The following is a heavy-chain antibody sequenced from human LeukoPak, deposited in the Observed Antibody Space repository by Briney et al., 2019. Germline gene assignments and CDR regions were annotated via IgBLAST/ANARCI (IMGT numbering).Heavy chain of an antibody. V-gene: IGHV4-34*01. D-gene: IGHD6-13*01. Sequence: SETLSLTCTVYGGSSSAYYWSWIRQPPGKGLEWIGEINHSGTTNYNPSLESRVTISVDTSKNQFSLKLSSVTAADTAVYYCAEIAAAGTLFDYWGQGTLVTVSS. CDR3: AEIAAAGTLFDY. CDR2: INHSGTT. CDR1: GGSSSAYY. J-gene: IGHJ4*02.